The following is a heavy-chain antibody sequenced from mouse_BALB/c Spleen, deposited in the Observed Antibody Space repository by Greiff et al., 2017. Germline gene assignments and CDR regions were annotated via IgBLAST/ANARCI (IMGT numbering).Heavy chain of an antibody. Sequence: EVHLVESGGDLVKPGGSLKLSCAASGFTFSSYGMSWVRQTPDKRLEWVATISSGGSYTYYPDSVKGRFTISRDNAKNTLYLQMSSLKSEDTAMYYCARHGYYGYDWYFDVWGAGTTVTVSS. V-gene: IGHV5-6*01. J-gene: IGHJ1*01. CDR1: GFTFSSYG. CDR3: ARHGYYGYDWYFDV. D-gene: IGHD2-2*01. CDR2: ISSGGSYT.